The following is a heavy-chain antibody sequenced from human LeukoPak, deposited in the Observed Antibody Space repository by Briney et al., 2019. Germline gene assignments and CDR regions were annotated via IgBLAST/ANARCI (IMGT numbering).Heavy chain of an antibody. J-gene: IGHJ4*02. CDR1: GFTVSSNY. D-gene: IGHD2-15*01. Sequence: GGSLRLSCAASGFTVSSNYMSWVRQAPGKGLEWVAFIRYDGSNKYYADSVKGRFTISRDNSKNTLYLQMNSLRAEDTAVYYCARSGLNRFDYWGLGTLVTVSS. CDR2: IRYDGSNK. CDR3: ARSGLNRFDY. V-gene: IGHV3-33*08.